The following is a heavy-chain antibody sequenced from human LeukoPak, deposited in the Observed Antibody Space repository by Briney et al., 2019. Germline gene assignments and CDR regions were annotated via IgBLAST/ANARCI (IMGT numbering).Heavy chain of an antibody. J-gene: IGHJ4*02. CDR1: GYTFTVNN. D-gene: IGHD6-13*01. V-gene: IGHV1-2*02. Sequence: ASVKVSCKAYGYTFTVNNIYWVRQAPGQELEWMGWINPNSGGTTYAQRFQGRVTMTRDTSISTAYMEVSWLASDDTAVYYCARGMGSSWFDYWGQGTLVTVSS. CDR3: ARGMGSSWFDY. CDR2: INPNSGGT.